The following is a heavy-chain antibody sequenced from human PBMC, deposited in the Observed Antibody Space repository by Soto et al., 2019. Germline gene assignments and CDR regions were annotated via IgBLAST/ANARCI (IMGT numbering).Heavy chain of an antibody. CDR1: GFAFSSHP. D-gene: IGHD6-6*01. V-gene: IGHV3-23*01. J-gene: IGHJ3*02. Sequence: GGSLRLSCAASGFAFSSHPMSWVRQAPERGLEWVAGISDSGGLTYNADSVKGRFTISRDNSKNTLYLQMNSLRAEDTALYYCARRAFGSSRSFDIWGQGTMVTVSS. CDR3: ARRAFGSSRSFDI. CDR2: ISDSGGLT.